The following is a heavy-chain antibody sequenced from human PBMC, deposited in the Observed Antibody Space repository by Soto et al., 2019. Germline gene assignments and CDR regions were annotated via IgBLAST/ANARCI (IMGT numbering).Heavy chain of an antibody. J-gene: IGHJ4*02. Sequence: QLQLQESGPGLVKPSETLSLTCTVSGGSISSSSYYWGWIRQPPGKGLEWIGSIYYSGSTYYNRSLKSRVTISVDTSKNQFSLKLSSVTAADTAVYYCARLPQRPIFGVVSVYWGQGTLVTVSS. CDR1: GGSISSSSYY. V-gene: IGHV4-39*01. CDR2: IYYSGST. D-gene: IGHD3-3*01. CDR3: ARLPQRPIFGVVSVY.